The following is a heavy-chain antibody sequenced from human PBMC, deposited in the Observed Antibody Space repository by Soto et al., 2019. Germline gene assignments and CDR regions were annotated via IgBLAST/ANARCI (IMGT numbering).Heavy chain of an antibody. V-gene: IGHV4-30-4*01. Sequence: SETLSLTCTVSGGSVSSDDHYWNWIRQSPGRGLEWIGYLFSGTTSYSPSLTGRVSISRDKSKNQFSLKLTSVSAADTAVYFCARGGIYDFWSGLFDWGQGTRVTVSS. CDR3: ARGGIYDFWSGLFD. J-gene: IGHJ4*02. D-gene: IGHD3-3*01. CDR2: LFSGTT. CDR1: GGSVSSDDHY.